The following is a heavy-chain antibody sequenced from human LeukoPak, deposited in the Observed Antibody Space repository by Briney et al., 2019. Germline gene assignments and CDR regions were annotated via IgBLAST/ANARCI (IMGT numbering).Heavy chain of an antibody. CDR2: ISYDGSNK. J-gene: IGHJ6*03. CDR1: GFTFSSYG. D-gene: IGHD2-8*01. CDR3: AKDSCTNGVCYYYYYYMDV. V-gene: IGHV3-30*18. Sequence: GGSLRLSCAASGFTFSSYGMHWVRQAPGKGLEWVAVISYDGSNKYYADSVKGRFTISRDNSKNTLYLQMNSLRAEDTAVYYCAKDSCTNGVCYYYYYYMDVWGKGTTVTVSS.